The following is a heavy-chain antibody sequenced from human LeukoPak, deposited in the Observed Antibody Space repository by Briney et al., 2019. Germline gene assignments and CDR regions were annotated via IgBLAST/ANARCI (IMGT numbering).Heavy chain of an antibody. V-gene: IGHV3-21*01. Sequence: KSGGSLRLSCAASGFTFSSYSMNWVRQAPGKGLEWVSSVSSTSSYIYYADSVKGRFTISRDNAKNSLYLQVNSLKAEDTAVYYCARAGSSSWVMTTNWFDPWGQGTLVTVSS. J-gene: IGHJ5*02. CDR3: ARAGSSSWVMTTNWFDP. CDR2: VSSTSSYI. D-gene: IGHD6-13*01. CDR1: GFTFSSYS.